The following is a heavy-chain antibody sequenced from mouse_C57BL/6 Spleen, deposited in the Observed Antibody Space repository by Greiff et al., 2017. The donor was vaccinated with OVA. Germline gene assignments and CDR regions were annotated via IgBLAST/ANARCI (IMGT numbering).Heavy chain of an antibody. V-gene: IGHV5-4*03. CDR1: GFTFSSYA. CDR2: ISDGGSYT. D-gene: IGHD3-1*01. Sequence: EVHLVESGGGLVKPGGSLKLSCAASGFTFSSYAMSWVRQTPEKRLEWVATISDGGSYTSYPDNVKGRFTITRDNAKNNLDLQMSHLKSEDTAVYYCARRRAYYFDYWGQGTTLTVSS. J-gene: IGHJ2*01. CDR3: ARRRAYYFDY.